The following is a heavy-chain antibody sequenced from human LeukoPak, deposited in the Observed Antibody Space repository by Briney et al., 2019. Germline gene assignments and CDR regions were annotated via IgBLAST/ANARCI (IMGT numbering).Heavy chain of an antibody. Sequence: GGSLRLSCAASGFTFDDYAMHWVRQAPGKGLEWVSGISWTSGNIVYADSVKGRFTMSRDNAKNSLYLQMSSLRAEDTAIYYCAKELQWHLRSYHFDYWGPGTLVTVSS. D-gene: IGHD6-19*01. J-gene: IGHJ4*02. V-gene: IGHV3-9*01. CDR1: GFTFDDYA. CDR3: AKELQWHLRSYHFDY. CDR2: ISWTSGNI.